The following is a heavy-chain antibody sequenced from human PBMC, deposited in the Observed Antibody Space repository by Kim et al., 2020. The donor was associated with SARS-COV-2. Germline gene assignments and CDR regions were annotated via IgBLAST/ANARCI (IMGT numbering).Heavy chain of an antibody. Sequence: SETLSLTCTVSGGSISSYYWSWIRQPPGKGLEWIGYIYYSGSTNYNPSLKSRVTISVDTSKNQFSLKLSSVTAADTAVYYCARVPDYYDSSGYSGDAFDIWGQGTMVTVSS. CDR3: ARVPDYYDSSGYSGDAFDI. CDR2: IYYSGST. J-gene: IGHJ3*02. V-gene: IGHV4-59*13. CDR1: GGSISSYY. D-gene: IGHD3-22*01.